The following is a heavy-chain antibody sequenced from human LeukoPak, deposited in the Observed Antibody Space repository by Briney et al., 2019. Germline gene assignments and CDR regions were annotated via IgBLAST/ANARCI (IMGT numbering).Heavy chain of an antibody. CDR2: ISYDGSNK. J-gene: IGHJ5*02. V-gene: IGHV3-30*18. CDR1: GFTFSSYS. D-gene: IGHD2-15*01. CDR3: AKEQKSSGQEP. Sequence: GGSLRLSCAASGFTFSSYSMHWVRQAPGKGLEWVAVISYDGSNKYYADSVKGRFTISRDNSTNTLYLQINSLRAEDTAVYYCAKEQKSSGQEPWGQGTLVTVPS.